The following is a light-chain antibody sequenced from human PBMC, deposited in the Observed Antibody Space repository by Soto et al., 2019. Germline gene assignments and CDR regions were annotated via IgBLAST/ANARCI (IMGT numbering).Light chain of an antibody. CDR1: QSVSSN. CDR3: QQYNNWPPRTT. Sequence: EIVMTQSPATLSVSPGERATLSCRASQSVSSNLAWYQQKPGQAPRLLIYGASTRATGIPARFSGSGSGTEFTLTISSLQSEDFAVYSCQQYNNWPPRTTFGQGTRLEIK. J-gene: IGKJ5*01. CDR2: GAS. V-gene: IGKV3-15*01.